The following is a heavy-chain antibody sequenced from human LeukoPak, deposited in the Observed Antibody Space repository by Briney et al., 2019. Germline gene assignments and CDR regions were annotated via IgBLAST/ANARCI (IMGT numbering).Heavy chain of an antibody. V-gene: IGHV3-33*07. D-gene: IGHD2-2*01. Sequence: GGSLRLSCAASGFTFSSYGMYWVRQAPGKGLEWVAVIWHDGYNKYYADSVKGRFTTSRDNSKDRLYLEMNSLRAEYTAVYYCARDPYCSSTTCYASGTYFDYWGQGTLVTVSS. J-gene: IGHJ4*02. CDR2: IWHDGYNK. CDR1: GFTFSSYG. CDR3: ARDPYCSSTTCYASGTYFDY.